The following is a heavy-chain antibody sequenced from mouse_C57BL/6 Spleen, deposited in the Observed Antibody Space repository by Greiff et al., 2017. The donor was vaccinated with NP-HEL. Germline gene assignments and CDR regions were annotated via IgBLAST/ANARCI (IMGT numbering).Heavy chain of an antibody. CDR3: ARYPDYYGSSYGAY. V-gene: IGHV1-19*01. J-gene: IGHJ3*01. D-gene: IGHD1-1*01. CDR1: GYTFTDYY. CDR2: INPYNGGT. Sequence: VQLQQSGPVLVKPGASVKMSCKASGYTFTDYYMNWVKQSHGKSLEWIGVINPYNGGTSYNQKFKGKATLTVDKSSSTAYMELNSLTSEDSAVYYCARYPDYYGSSYGAYWGQGTLVTVSA.